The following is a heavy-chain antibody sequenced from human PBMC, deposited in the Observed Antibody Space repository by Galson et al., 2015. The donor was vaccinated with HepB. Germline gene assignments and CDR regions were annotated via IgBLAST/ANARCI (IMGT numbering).Heavy chain of an antibody. V-gene: IGHV3-21*01. Sequence: SLRLSCAASGFTFSSYSMNWVRQAPGKGLEWVSSISSSSSYIYYADSVKGRFTVSRDNAKNSLYLQMNSLRAEDTAVYYCARDLLWSGYPTDYYYYYGMDVWGQGTTVTVSS. CDR1: GFTFSSYS. CDR3: ARDLLWSGYPTDYYYYYGMDV. CDR2: ISSSSSYI. J-gene: IGHJ6*02. D-gene: IGHD3-3*01.